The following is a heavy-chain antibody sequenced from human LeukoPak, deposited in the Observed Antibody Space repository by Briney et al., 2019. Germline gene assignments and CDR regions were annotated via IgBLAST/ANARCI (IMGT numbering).Heavy chain of an antibody. V-gene: IGHV1-2*02. D-gene: IGHD3-3*01. CDR2: ITPNSGGT. CDR1: GYTFTGYY. Sequence: ASVKVSCKASGYTFTGYYMHWVRQAPGQGLEWMGWITPNSGGTNYAQKFQGRVTMTRDTSISTAYMELSRLRSDDTAVYYCARLTIFGVVIRDGMDVWGQGTTVTVSS. CDR3: ARLTIFGVVIRDGMDV. J-gene: IGHJ6*02.